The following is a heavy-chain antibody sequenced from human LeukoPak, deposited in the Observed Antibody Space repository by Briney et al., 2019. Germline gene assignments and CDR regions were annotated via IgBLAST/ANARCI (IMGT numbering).Heavy chain of an antibody. Sequence: GGSLRLSCAASGFTFDTYSMNWVRQAPGKGLEWVSYISSGGSTIYYADSVRGRFTISRDNSKNTLYLQMNSLRAEDTAVYYCAKHPGYSSGWFYFDYWGQGTLVTVSS. J-gene: IGHJ4*02. CDR3: AKHPGYSSGWFYFDY. D-gene: IGHD6-19*01. V-gene: IGHV3-48*01. CDR1: GFTFDTYS. CDR2: ISSGGSTI.